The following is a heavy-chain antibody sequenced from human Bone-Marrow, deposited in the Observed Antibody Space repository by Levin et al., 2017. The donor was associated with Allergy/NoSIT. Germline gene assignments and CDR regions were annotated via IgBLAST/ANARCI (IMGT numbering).Heavy chain of an antibody. CDR1: GFTFSTYA. CDR3: ARDRNSGSGSSTPYFDY. V-gene: IGHV3-21*01. D-gene: IGHD1-26*01. CDR2: ISSSSSYI. J-gene: IGHJ4*02. Sequence: GGSLRLSCAASGFTFSTYAMNWVRQAPGEGLEWVSSISSSSSYIYYADSVKGRFTISRDNAENSLYLQMNSLRAEDTAVYYCARDRNSGSGSSTPYFDYWGQGSLVTVSS.